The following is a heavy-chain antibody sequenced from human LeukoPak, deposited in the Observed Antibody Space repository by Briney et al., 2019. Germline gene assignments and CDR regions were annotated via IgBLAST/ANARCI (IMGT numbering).Heavy chain of an antibody. CDR1: GFTLSSYW. CDR3: ARGLRGFDY. Sequence: GGSLRLSCAASGFTLSSYWMSWVRQAPGKGLEWVANIEEDGSKKYYVDSVKGRFTISRDNAKNSMDLQMKGLRAEDTAVYYCARGLRGFDYWGQGTLVTVSS. J-gene: IGHJ4*02. CDR2: IEEDGSKK. V-gene: IGHV3-7*01.